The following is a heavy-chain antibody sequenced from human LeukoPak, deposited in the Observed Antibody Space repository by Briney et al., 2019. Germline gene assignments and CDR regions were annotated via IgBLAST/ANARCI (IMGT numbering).Heavy chain of an antibody. V-gene: IGHV1-69*13. CDR1: GYTFTASY. CDR2: IIPIFGTA. J-gene: IGHJ6*02. CDR3: ARVENGDYYYGMDV. Sequence: ASVKVSCKASGYTFTASYMHWVRQAPGQGLEWMGGIIPIFGTANYAQKFQGRVTITADESTSTAYMELSSLRSEDTAMYYCARVENGDYYYGMDVWGQGTTVTVSS. D-gene: IGHD4-17*01.